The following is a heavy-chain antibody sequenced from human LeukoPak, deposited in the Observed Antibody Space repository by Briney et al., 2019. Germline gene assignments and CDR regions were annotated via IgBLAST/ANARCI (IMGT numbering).Heavy chain of an antibody. CDR1: GGSINSFF. CDR3: ARGRGTAYDWYFDL. CDR2: MYYTGST. V-gene: IGHV4-59*01. J-gene: IGHJ2*01. Sequence: SETLSLTCTVSGGSINSFFWSWIRQPPGTGLEYIGYMYYTGSTNYNPSLKSRVTISLDTSKNQFSLKLNSVTAADTAVYYCARGRGTAYDWYFDLWGRGTLVTVSS. D-gene: IGHD3-16*01.